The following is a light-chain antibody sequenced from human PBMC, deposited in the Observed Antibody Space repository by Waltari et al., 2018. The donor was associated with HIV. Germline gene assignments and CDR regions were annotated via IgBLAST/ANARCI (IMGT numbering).Light chain of an antibody. V-gene: IGLV1-40*01. J-gene: IGLJ3*02. CDR1: SSNIGAGYD. CDR3: QSYDSSLRV. CDR2: DNI. Sequence: QSVLTQPPSVSGAPGQRVTISCTGSSSNIGAGYDVHWYQQLPGTAPKLLIYDNINRPSGVPDRFSGSKSGTSASLAITGLQAEDEADYYCQSYDSSLRVFGVGTKLTVL.